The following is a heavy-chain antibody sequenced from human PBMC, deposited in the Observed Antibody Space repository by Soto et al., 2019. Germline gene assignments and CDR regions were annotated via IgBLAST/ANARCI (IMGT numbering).Heavy chain of an antibody. D-gene: IGHD4-17*01. CDR1: GGSISSYY. V-gene: IGHV4-59*01. CDR3: ARALMTTGFWYDYYYMDV. Sequence: QVQLQESGPGLVKPSETLSLTCTVSGGSISSYYWSWIRQPPGKGLEWIGYIYYSGSTNYNPSLKSRVTISVDTSKNQFSLKLSSVTAADTAVYYCARALMTTGFWYDYYYMDVWGKGTTVTVSS. J-gene: IGHJ6*03. CDR2: IYYSGST.